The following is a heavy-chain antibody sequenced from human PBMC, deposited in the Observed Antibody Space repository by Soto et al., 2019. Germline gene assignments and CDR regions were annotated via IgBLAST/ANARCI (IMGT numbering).Heavy chain of an antibody. D-gene: IGHD3-22*01. V-gene: IGHV3-21*02. CDR1: GFTFSNSN. CDR3: ARDPPLSTIVVVGVDDF. CDR2: ITSGSSFK. Sequence: EVQLVESGGGLVKPGGSLRLSCAASGFTFSNSNMNWVRQAPGKGLEWVSSITSGSSFKNYADSVKGRFTISRDTDKNSLYLQMNSLRAEDTAVYYCARDPPLSTIVVVGVDDFWGQGTLVTFSS. J-gene: IGHJ4*02.